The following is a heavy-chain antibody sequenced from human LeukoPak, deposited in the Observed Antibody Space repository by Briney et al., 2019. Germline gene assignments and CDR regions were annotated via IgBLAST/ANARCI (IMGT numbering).Heavy chain of an antibody. D-gene: IGHD2-15*01. CDR3: ARNTHFDY. Sequence: GGSLRLSCVASGFTFSNYALSWVRQAPGKGLEWVSGIIGSGDLTYYADSVKGRFTISRDNSKNTLYLKMNSLRAEDTAVYFCARNTHFDYWGQGTLVTVSS. J-gene: IGHJ4*02. CDR2: IIGSGDLT. CDR1: GFTFSNYA. V-gene: IGHV3-23*01.